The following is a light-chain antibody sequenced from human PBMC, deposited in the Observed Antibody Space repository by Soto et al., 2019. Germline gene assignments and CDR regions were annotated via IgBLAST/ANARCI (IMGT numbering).Light chain of an antibody. Sequence: DIQSTHSPSTLSGSVGARVTITSRASQTISSWLAWYQQKPGKAPKLLIYKASTLKSGVPSRFSGSGSGTEFTLTISSVQPDDFATYYCQHYNSYSEAFGQGTKVDIK. CDR3: QHYNSYSEA. J-gene: IGKJ1*01. V-gene: IGKV1-5*03. CDR2: KAS. CDR1: QTISSW.